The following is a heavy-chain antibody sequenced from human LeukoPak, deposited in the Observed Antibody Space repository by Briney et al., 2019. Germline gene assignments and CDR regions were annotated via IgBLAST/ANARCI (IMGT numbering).Heavy chain of an antibody. CDR2: MYYDGSS. CDR3: ARRSDSGSDDGEDYFDY. D-gene: IGHD1-26*01. Sequence: NPSETRSLTCTVSGGSVNSGTFYWGWIRQPPGKGLEWMGSMYYDGSSYYNPSLKSRVTTSVDTSKNQFSLKLTSVTAADTAVYFCARRSDSGSDDGEDYFDYWGQGTLVTVSS. J-gene: IGHJ4*02. CDR1: GGSVNSGTFY. V-gene: IGHV4-39*01.